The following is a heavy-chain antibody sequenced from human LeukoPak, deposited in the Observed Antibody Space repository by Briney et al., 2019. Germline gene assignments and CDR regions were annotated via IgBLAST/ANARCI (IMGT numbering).Heavy chain of an antibody. J-gene: IGHJ3*02. CDR3: ARSEVTHYYDSSGYSNAFDI. D-gene: IGHD3-22*01. CDR2: IYYSGST. CDR1: GGSISSYY. Sequence: PSETLSLTCTVSGGSISSYYWSWIRQPPGKGLEWIGYIYYSGSTNYNPSLKSRVTISVDTSKNQFSLKLSSVTAADTAVYYCARSEVTHYYDSSGYSNAFDIWGQGTMVTVSS. V-gene: IGHV4-59*01.